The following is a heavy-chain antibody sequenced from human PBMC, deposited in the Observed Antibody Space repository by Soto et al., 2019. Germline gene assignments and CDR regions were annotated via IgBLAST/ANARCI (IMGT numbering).Heavy chain of an antibody. CDR2: MHHSGST. J-gene: IGHJ4*02. V-gene: IGHV4-4*02. Sequence: QVRLQESGPGLVNPSGTLSLTCVVSGGSITSPNWWTWVRQPPGRGLEWIAEMHHSGSTNYSPSLKSRVVMYIDKSKNQFSLKLNSVTAADTAVYYCATGNVYYYGSGGLWDQWGRGALVTVSS. D-gene: IGHD3-10*01. CDR3: ATGNVYYYGSGGLWDQ. CDR1: GGSITSPNW.